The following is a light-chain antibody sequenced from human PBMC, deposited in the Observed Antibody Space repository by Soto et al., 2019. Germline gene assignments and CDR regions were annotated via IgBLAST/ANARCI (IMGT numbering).Light chain of an antibody. CDR3: QQYGGSPLT. Sequence: EIVLTQSPGTLSLSPGERATLSCRASQSVYSRYLAWYQQKPGQSPRLLIYRASSRATGIPDRFSGSGSGTDFTLTINRLEPEDFAVYYCQQYGGSPLTFGQGTKVEIK. CDR2: RAS. J-gene: IGKJ1*01. CDR1: QSVYSRY. V-gene: IGKV3-20*01.